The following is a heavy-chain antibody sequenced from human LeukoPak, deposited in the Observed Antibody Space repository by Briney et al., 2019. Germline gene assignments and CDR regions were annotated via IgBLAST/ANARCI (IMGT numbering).Heavy chain of an antibody. Sequence: SVKVSCKASGGTFSSYAISWVRQAPGQGLEWMGGIIPIFGTANYAQKFQGRVTITTDESTSTAYMELSSLRSEDTAVYYCARENALWFGEWRFVFDPRGQGTLVTVSS. V-gene: IGHV1-69*05. CDR1: GGTFSSYA. J-gene: IGHJ5*02. D-gene: IGHD3-10*01. CDR3: ARENALWFGEWRFVFDP. CDR2: IIPIFGTA.